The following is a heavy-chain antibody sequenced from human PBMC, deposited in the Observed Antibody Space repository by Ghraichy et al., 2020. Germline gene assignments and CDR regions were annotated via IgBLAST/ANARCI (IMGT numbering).Heavy chain of an antibody. CDR1: GFTFTSSA. V-gene: IGHV1-58*01. CDR2: IVVGSGNT. D-gene: IGHD2-15*01. J-gene: IGHJ3*02. CDR3: AADRCSGGSCYSDAFDI. Sequence: SVKVSCKASGFTFTSSAVQWVRQARGQRLEWIGWIVVGSGNTNYAQKFQERVTITRDMSTSTAYMELSSLRSEDTAVYYCAADRCSGGSCYSDAFDIWGQGTMVTVSS.